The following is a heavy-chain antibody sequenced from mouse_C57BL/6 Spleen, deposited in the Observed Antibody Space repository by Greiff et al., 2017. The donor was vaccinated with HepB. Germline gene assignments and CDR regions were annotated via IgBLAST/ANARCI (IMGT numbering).Heavy chain of an antibody. CDR2: INPSNGGT. CDR3: ASVGYYPFAD. D-gene: IGHD2-3*01. J-gene: IGHJ3*01. V-gene: IGHV1-53*01. Sequence: QVQLQQPGPELVKPGASVKLSCKASGYTFTSYWMHWVKQRPGQGLEWIGKINPSNGGTNYNEKFKSKATLTVDKSSSPADMQLWSLTAEDSAVYYCASVGYYPFADWGRGALVTVSA. CDR1: GYTFTSYW.